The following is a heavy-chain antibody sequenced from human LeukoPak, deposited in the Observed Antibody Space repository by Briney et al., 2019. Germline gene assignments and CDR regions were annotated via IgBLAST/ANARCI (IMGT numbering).Heavy chain of an antibody. D-gene: IGHD6-19*01. CDR3: AKGSGSGWYGWFAP. CDR2: ISGGGGPT. CDR1: GFTFSNYA. J-gene: IGHJ5*02. V-gene: IGHV3-23*01. Sequence: GGSLRLSCAASGFTFSNYAMSWVRQAPGKGLEWVSAISGGGGPTYYAGSVKGRFTISRDNSKNTLYLQMNSLRAEDAAVYYCAKGSGSGWYGWFAPWGQGTLVTVSS.